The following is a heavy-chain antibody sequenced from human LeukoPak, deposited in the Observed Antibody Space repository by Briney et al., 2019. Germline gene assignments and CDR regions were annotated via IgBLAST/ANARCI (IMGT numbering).Heavy chain of an antibody. Sequence: GGSLRLSCAASGFTFSSYSMNWVRQAPGKGLEWVSSISSSSSYIYYADSVKGRFTISRNNAKNSLYLQMNSLRADDTAMYYCAKDLCSSTSCYRAFDSWGQGTLVTVSS. J-gene: IGHJ4*02. CDR2: ISSSSSYI. CDR1: GFTFSSYS. D-gene: IGHD2-2*02. V-gene: IGHV3-21*04. CDR3: AKDLCSSTSCYRAFDS.